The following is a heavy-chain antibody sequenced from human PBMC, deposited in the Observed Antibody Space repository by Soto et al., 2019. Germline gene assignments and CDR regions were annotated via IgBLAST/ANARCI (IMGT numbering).Heavy chain of an antibody. CDR3: ARDSAYAFES. V-gene: IGHV3-48*02. CDR2: IERSGAT. D-gene: IGHD5-12*01. Sequence: LSLSFPASGFTFISYPMNWVRQAPGKGLEWVSHIERSGATYYADSVKGRFTISRDNAKNSLYLQMNGLRDGDTAVYYCARDSAYAFESWGQGTLVNVSS. CDR1: GFTFISYP. J-gene: IGHJ4*02.